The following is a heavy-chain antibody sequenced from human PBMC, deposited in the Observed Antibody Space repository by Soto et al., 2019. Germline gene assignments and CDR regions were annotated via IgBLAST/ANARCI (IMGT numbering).Heavy chain of an antibody. Sequence: EVQLVESGGDLVKPGGSLRLSCAASGFTFSIYSMNWVRQAPGKGLEWVSSITSSSNYIYYGDSVKGRFTISRDNAKNSLYLQMNSLRAEDTAVYYCARDRGSYSYYYYGMDVWGQGTTVTVSS. CDR2: ITSSSNYI. J-gene: IGHJ6*02. CDR1: GFTFSIYS. CDR3: ARDRGSYSYYYYGMDV. D-gene: IGHD1-26*01. V-gene: IGHV3-21*01.